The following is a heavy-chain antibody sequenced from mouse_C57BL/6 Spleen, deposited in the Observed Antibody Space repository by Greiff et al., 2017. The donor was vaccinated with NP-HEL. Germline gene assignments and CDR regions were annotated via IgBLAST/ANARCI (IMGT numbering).Heavy chain of an antibody. V-gene: IGHV1-53*01. D-gene: IGHD2-2*01. CDR2: INLSDGGT. CDR1: GYTFTSYW. CDR3: ARWDGYVVDY. Sequence: QVQLQQSGTELVQPGASVKLSCKASGYTFTSYWMHWVKQRPGQGLEWIGNINLSDGGTNYNEKFKSKATLTVDKSSSTAYMQLRSLTSEDSADYYSARWDGYVVDYWGQGTTLTVSS. J-gene: IGHJ2*01.